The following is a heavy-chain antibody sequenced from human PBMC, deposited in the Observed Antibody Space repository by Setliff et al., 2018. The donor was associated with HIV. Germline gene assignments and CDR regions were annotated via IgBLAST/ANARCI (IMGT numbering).Heavy chain of an antibody. V-gene: IGHV1-69*11. CDR1: GGTFSTSA. CDR2: IIPILDTT. Sequence: SVKVSCKASGGTFSTSAISWVRQAPGRGLEWIGTIIPILDTTNYAQKFQDRVTITTDESTGTNYMELSSLRSEDTAVYYCAREVGTYSGSYAVADGFDIWGQGKMVTVSS. D-gene: IGHD1-26*01. J-gene: IGHJ3*02. CDR3: AREVGTYSGSYAVADGFDI.